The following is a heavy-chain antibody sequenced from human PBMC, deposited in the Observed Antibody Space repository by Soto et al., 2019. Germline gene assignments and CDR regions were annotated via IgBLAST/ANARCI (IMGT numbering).Heavy chain of an antibody. CDR1: GFTFSSYA. J-gene: IGHJ4*02. CDR2: ISYDGSNK. CDR3: ARDLLAGHFDD. Sequence: PGGSLRLSCAASGFTFSSYAMHWVRQAPGKGLEWVAVISYDGSNKYYADSVKGRFTISRDNSKNTLYLQMNSLRAEDTAVYYCARDLLAGHFDDRGQGTLVTVSS. V-gene: IGHV3-30-3*01. D-gene: IGHD6-19*01.